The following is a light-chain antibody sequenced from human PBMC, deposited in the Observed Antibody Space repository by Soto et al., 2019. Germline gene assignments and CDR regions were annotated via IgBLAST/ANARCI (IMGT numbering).Light chain of an antibody. CDR3: QQYVTSPWA. J-gene: IGKJ1*01. V-gene: IGKV3-20*01. CDR2: GAS. CDR1: QSVSSSF. Sequence: ENVLTQSPGTLSLSPGDRATLSCRASQSVSSSFLAWYQQKPGQAPRLLIYGASNRATGIPDRFSGSGSGTDFTLTISRLEPEDFAVYYCQQYVTSPWAFGQGTKVAIE.